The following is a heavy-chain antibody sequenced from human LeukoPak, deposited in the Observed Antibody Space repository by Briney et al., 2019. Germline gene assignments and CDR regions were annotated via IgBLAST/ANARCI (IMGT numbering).Heavy chain of an antibody. V-gene: IGHV3-43*02. Sequence: PGGSLRLSCAASGFTFADYAMHWVRQAPGKGLEWVSLISGDGGSTYYADSVKGRFTISRDNSKNSLYLQMNSLRTEDTALYYCAKDDCSGGSCYGNAFDIRGQGTMVTVYS. CDR2: ISGDGGST. CDR3: AKDDCSGGSCYGNAFDI. CDR1: GFTFADYA. D-gene: IGHD2-15*01. J-gene: IGHJ3*02.